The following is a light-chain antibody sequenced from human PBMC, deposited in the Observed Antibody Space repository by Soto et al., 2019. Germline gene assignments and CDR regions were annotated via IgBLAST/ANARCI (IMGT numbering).Light chain of an antibody. V-gene: IGKV2-30*01. CDR1: QSLVFSDGNTY. J-gene: IGKJ1*01. CDR3: MQGTHWPRT. Sequence: DVVMTQSPLSLPVILGQPASISCTSSQSLVFSDGNTYLSWFQQRPGQSPRRLIYQVSNRDSGVTDRFSGSGSDADFTLKLSRVETEDVGVYYCMQGTHWPRTFGQGTKVEIK. CDR2: QVS.